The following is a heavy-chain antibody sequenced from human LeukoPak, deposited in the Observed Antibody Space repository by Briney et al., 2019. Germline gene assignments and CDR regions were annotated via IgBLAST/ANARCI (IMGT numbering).Heavy chain of an antibody. CDR3: ASSGWTDAFDI. Sequence: SETLSLTCTVSGGSISSFYLSWIRQPGGRGLEWIGRIYTSGITNYNPSLTSRVTMSVDTSKNQFSLKLSSVTAADTAVYYCASSGWTDAFDIWGEGTMVTVSS. D-gene: IGHD6-19*01. J-gene: IGHJ3*02. V-gene: IGHV4-4*07. CDR2: IYTSGIT. CDR1: GGSISSFY.